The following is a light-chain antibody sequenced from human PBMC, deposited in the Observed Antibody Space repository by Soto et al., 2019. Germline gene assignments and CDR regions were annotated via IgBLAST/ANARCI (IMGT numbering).Light chain of an antibody. CDR1: QSISSY. V-gene: IGKV1-39*01. J-gene: IGKJ1*01. CDR3: QQSYNTTWT. Sequence: DIQVSQSPFSLSASVGDRVTITGRASQSISSYLNWYQQKPGKAPKLLIYAASSLQSGVPSRFSGSGSETDFTLTISSLQPEDFATYSCQQSYNTTWTFGQGTKVDIK. CDR2: AAS.